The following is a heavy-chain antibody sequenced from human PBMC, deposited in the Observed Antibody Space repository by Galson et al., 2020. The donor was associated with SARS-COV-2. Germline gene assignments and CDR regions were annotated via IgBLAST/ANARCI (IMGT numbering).Heavy chain of an antibody. CDR3: ASSSLTPTLGELSRENAFDI. J-gene: IGHJ3*02. CDR2: IYYSGST. Sequence: SETLSLTCTVSGGSISSYYWSWIRQPPGKGLEWIGYIYYSGSTNYNPSLKSRVTISVDTSKNQFSLKLSSVTAADTAVYYCASSSLTPTLGELSRENAFDIWGQGTMVTVSS. D-gene: IGHD3-16*02. CDR1: GGSISSYY. V-gene: IGHV4-59*13.